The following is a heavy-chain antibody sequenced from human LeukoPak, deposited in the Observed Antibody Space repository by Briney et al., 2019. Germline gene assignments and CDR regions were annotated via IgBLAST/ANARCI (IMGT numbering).Heavy chain of an antibody. V-gene: IGHV3-23*01. CDR2: ISGSGGSS. D-gene: IGHD2-2*01. J-gene: IGHJ4*02. Sequence: PGGSLRLSCAASGFTFSSYAMSWVRQAPGKGLEWVSAISGSGGSSYYADSVKGRFTISRDNSKNTLYLQMNSLRAEDTAVYYCAKAPRPIVVVPAAMGYWGQGTLVTVSS. CDR3: AKAPRPIVVVPAAMGY. CDR1: GFTFSSYA.